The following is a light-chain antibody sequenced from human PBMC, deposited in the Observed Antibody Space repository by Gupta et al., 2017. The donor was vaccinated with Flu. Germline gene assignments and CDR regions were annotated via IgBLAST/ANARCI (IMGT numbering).Light chain of an antibody. CDR3: QQYGSSPRT. J-gene: IGKJ1*01. CDR1: QTLTSDF. CDR2: GAS. V-gene: IGKV3-20*01. Sequence: EIDLTHSPGTLPLFPGERATHYCRVSQTLTSDFLGWYQQKPGQAPRFLIYGASNWAAGIPDRFSGSGSGTDFTLTISRLEPDDFAVYFCQQYGSSPRTFGQGTTVEI.